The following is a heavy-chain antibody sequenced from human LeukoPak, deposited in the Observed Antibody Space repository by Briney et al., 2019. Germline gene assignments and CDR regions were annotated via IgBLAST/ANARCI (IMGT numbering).Heavy chain of an antibody. V-gene: IGHV3-23*01. CDR2: ISGVNT. CDR1: GFAFSNYA. Sequence: PGGSLRLSCTTSGFAFSNYAMSWFRQAPGKGLEWVSGISGVNTYYADSVKGRFTISRDNSKNVLSLQMSRLRAEDTAVYYCAKGICTSPRCFLYSDSWGQGTLVTVSS. D-gene: IGHD2-8*01. J-gene: IGHJ4*02. CDR3: AKGICTSPRCFLYSDS.